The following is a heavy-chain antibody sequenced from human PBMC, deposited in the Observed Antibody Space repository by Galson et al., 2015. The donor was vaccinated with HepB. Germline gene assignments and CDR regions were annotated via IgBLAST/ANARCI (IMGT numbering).Heavy chain of an antibody. D-gene: IGHD3-10*01. V-gene: IGHV1-2*02. CDR3: ARGDSSRPRAYYGLDY. CDR2: INPNSGGT. CDR1: GYTFTGYY. J-gene: IGHJ4*02. Sequence: SVKVSCKASGYTFTGYYMHWVRQAPGQGLEWMGWINPNSGGTNYAQKFQGRVTMTRDTSISTAYMELSRLRSDDTAVYYCARGDSSRPRAYYGLDYWGQGTLVTVSS.